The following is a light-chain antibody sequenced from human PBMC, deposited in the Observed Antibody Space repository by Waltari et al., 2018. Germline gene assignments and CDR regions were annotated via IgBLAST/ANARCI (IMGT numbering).Light chain of an antibody. CDR2: KAS. Sequence: DIQMTQSPSTLSASVGDRVTITCRPSQSISSWLAWYQQNPGKAPKLLIYKASSLESGVPSRFSGSGSGTEFTLTISSLQPDDFATYYCQQYNSYPWTFGQGTKVEIK. CDR1: QSISSW. J-gene: IGKJ1*01. V-gene: IGKV1-5*03. CDR3: QQYNSYPWT.